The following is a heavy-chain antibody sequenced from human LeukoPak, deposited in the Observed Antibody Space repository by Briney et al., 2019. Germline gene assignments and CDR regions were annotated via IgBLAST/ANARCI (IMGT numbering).Heavy chain of an antibody. Sequence: SVKVSCKASGGTFSSYAISWVRQAPGQGLEWMGGIIPIFGTANYAQKFQGRVTITADESTSTAYMELSSLRSEDTAVYYCARNDLTTVTTPYYYYYGMDVWGQGTTVTVSS. J-gene: IGHJ6*02. CDR3: ARNDLTTVTTPYYYYYGMDV. V-gene: IGHV1-69*01. D-gene: IGHD4-17*01. CDR2: IIPIFGTA. CDR1: GGTFSSYA.